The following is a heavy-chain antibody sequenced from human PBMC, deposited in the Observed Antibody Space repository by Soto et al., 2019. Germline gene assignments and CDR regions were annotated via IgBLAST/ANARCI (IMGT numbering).Heavy chain of an antibody. D-gene: IGHD3-3*01. Sequence: QITLNESGPTQVKPRQTLKLTCTFSGFSLTTSGVGVGWIRQSPGKAPEWLALIYWDDDKRYSPSLKSRLTITKDTYNNQVVLTMADLDPADTATYYCAHRVLRTVFGLVTPTAIYFDFWGQGTPVAVSS. CDR3: AHRVLRTVFGLVTPTAIYFDF. J-gene: IGHJ4*02. CDR1: GFSLTTSGVG. V-gene: IGHV2-5*02. CDR2: IYWDDDK.